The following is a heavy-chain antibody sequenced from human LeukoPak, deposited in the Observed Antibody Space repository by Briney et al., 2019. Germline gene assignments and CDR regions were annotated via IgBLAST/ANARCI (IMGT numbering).Heavy chain of an antibody. CDR2: INGDASNT. CDR1: GLTFNSYW. V-gene: IGHV3-74*03. CDR3: ARAMPHDNWFDP. Sequence: PGGSLRLSCAASGLTFNSYWMHWVRQVAGKGLVWVARINGDASNTTYADSVKGRFTISRDNAKNTLYLQMNSLRVDDTAVYYCARAMPHDNWFDPWGQGSQVTVSS. D-gene: IGHD2-2*01. J-gene: IGHJ5*02.